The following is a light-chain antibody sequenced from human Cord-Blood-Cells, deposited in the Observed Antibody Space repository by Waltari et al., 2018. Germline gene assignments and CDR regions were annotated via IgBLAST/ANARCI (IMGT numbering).Light chain of an antibody. V-gene: IGKV1-5*01. Sequence: DIQMTQSPSTLPASVGDRVTITCRASQSISSWLAWYQQKPGKAPKLLIYDASSLESGVPSRFSGSGSGTEFTLTISSLQPDDFATYDCQQYNSYWTFGQGTKVEIK. CDR3: QQYNSYWT. CDR1: QSISSW. J-gene: IGKJ1*01. CDR2: DAS.